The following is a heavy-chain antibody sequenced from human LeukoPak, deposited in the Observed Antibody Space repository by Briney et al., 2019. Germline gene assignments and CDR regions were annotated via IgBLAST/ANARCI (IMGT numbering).Heavy chain of an antibody. V-gene: IGHV4-30-4*01. D-gene: IGHD3-10*01. J-gene: IGHJ4*02. CDR2: IYYSGST. CDR1: GGSISSGGYY. Sequence: SETLSLTCTVSGGSISSGGYYWCWIRQPPGKGLEWIGYIYYSGSTYYNPSLKSRVTMSVDTSKNQFSLKMSSVTAADTAVYYCASNYGSGSYHYFDYWGQGTLVTVSS. CDR3: ASNYGSGSYHYFDY.